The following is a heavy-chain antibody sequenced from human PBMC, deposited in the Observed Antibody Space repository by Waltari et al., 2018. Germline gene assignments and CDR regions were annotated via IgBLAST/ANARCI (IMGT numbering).Heavy chain of an antibody. J-gene: IGHJ4*02. CDR2: MNPKSGNT. CDR1: GYTFTSYD. CDR3: ARGRGYDILTGYYISYFDY. D-gene: IGHD3-9*01. V-gene: IGHV1-8*01. Sequence: QVQLVQSGAEVKKPGASVKVSCKASGYTFTSYDINWVRQATGQGLEWMGWMNPKSGNTGYAQKVQGRVTMNRNTSISTSYMELSSLRSEDTAVYYCARGRGYDILTGYYISYFDYWGQGTLVTVSS.